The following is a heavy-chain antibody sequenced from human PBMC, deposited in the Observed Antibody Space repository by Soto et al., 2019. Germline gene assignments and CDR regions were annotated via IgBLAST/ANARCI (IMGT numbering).Heavy chain of an antibody. CDR2: INHSGST. CDR1: GGSFSGYY. Sequence: QLQLQQWGAGLLKPSETLSLTCAVYGGSFSGYYWSWIRQPPGKGLEWIGEINHSGSTNYNPSLKSRVTISVDTSKNQFSLKLSSVTAADTDVYYCALKGGSGSYHSWGQGTLVTVSS. CDR3: ALKGGSGSYHS. J-gene: IGHJ4*02. D-gene: IGHD3-10*01. V-gene: IGHV4-34*01.